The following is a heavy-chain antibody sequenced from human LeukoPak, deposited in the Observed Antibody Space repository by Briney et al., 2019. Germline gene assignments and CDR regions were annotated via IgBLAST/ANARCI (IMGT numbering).Heavy chain of an antibody. J-gene: IGHJ2*01. V-gene: IGHV4-34*01. Sequence: PSETLSLTCAVYGGSFSGYYWSWIRQPPGKGLEWIGEINHSGSTNYNPSLKSRVTISVDTSKNQFSLKLSSVTAADTAVYYCARDYYDSSGYRYFDLWGRGTLVTVSS. D-gene: IGHD3-22*01. CDR1: GGSFSGYY. CDR2: INHSGST. CDR3: ARDYYDSSGYRYFDL.